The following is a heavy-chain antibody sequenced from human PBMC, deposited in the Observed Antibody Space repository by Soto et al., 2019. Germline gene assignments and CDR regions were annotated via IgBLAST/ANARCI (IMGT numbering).Heavy chain of an antibody. D-gene: IGHD2-21*01. Sequence: HPAWSLSLSCAASGSIFSSYGMHWVRHAPGKGLERVAVISYDGSRKYYADSVLGRFTISRDNSQSTLYLQMNSLGAQDKAVYYCAKDLVWSVRYYYGRDVWGQGTTVTVS. J-gene: IGHJ6*02. V-gene: IGHV3-30*18. CDR1: GSIFSSYG. CDR2: ISYDGSRK. CDR3: AKDLVWSVRYYYGRDV.